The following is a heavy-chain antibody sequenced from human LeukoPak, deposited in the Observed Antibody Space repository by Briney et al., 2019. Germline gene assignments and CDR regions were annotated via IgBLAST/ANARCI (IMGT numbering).Heavy chain of an antibody. D-gene: IGHD2-21*01. J-gene: IGHJ4*02. CDR3: ARGQGSDS. V-gene: IGHV3-7*01. Sequence: GGSVRLSCAPSGFRFSNSWITWFRQAPGRGLECVAIIIPDGRGTYYVDSVKGRFTISRDNAQNSLYLQMNSLRAEDTAVYFCARGQGSDSWGQGTLVTVSS. CDR1: GFRFSNSW. CDR2: IIPDGRGT.